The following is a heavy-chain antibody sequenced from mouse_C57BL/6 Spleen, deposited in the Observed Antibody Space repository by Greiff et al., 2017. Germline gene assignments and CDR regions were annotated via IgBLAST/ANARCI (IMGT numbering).Heavy chain of an antibody. V-gene: IGHV5-4*03. CDR2: ISDGGSYT. CDR1: GFTFSSYA. CDR3: ANCYGSSYDAMDY. J-gene: IGHJ4*01. D-gene: IGHD1-1*01. Sequence: EVKLQESGGGLVKPGGSLKLSCAASGFTFSSYAMSWVRQTPEKRLEWVATISDGGSYTYYPDNVKGRFTISRDNAKKNLYLQMSHLKSEDTAMYYCANCYGSSYDAMDYWGQGTSVTVSS.